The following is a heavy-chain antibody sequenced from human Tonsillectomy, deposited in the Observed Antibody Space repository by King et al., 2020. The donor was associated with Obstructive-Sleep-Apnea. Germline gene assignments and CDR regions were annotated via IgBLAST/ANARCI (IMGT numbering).Heavy chain of an antibody. J-gene: IGHJ6*02. D-gene: IGHD3-10*01. CDR3: ARTYYYGSGNYYGMDV. CDR2: ISAYNGNT. V-gene: IGHV1-18*04. Sequence: QLVQSGAEVKKPGASVKVSCKASGYTFTSYGISWVRQAPGQGLEWMGWISAYNGNTNYAQKLQGRVTMTTDTSTSTAYMELRSLWSDDTAVDYCARTYYYGSGNYYGMDVWGQGTTVTVSS. CDR1: GYTFTSYG.